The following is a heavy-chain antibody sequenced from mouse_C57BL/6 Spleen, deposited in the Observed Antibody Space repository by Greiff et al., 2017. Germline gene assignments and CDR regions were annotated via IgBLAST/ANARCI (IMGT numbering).Heavy chain of an antibody. J-gene: IGHJ2*01. Sequence: VKLQESGPELVKPGASVKLSCKASGYTFTSYDINWVKQRPGQGLEWIGWIYPRDGSTKYNEKFKGKATLTVDTSSSTAYMELHSLTSEDSAVYFCARIFYYYGSRRRDYFDYWGQGTTLTVSS. CDR2: IYPRDGST. V-gene: IGHV1-85*01. D-gene: IGHD1-1*01. CDR1: GYTFTSYD. CDR3: ARIFYYYGSRRRDYFDY.